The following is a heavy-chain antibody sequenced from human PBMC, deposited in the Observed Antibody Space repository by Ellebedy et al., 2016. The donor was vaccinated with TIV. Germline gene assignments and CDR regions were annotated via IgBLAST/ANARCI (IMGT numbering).Heavy chain of an antibody. D-gene: IGHD6-13*01. Sequence: MPSETLSLTCTVPGGSISSYYWSRIRQPPGKGLEWIGYIYYSGSTNYNPSLKSRVTISVDTSKNQFSLKLSSVTAADTAVYYCAEGYSSSWYELGDWGQGTTVTVSS. CDR1: GGSISSYY. CDR2: IYYSGST. J-gene: IGHJ6*02. CDR3: AEGYSSSWYELGD. V-gene: IGHV4-59*12.